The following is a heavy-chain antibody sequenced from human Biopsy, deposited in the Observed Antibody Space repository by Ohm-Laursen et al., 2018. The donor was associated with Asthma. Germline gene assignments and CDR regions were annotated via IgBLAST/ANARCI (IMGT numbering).Heavy chain of an antibody. J-gene: IGHJ4*02. Sequence: GSSVKVSCKASGYTFTSYAIHWVRQAPGQRLEWMGWINAGNGNTKYAQKLQGRVTMTTDTSTSTAYMELRSLRSDDTAVYYCARDGPVGAPSDYWGQGTLVTVSS. CDR1: GYTFTSYA. V-gene: IGHV1-3*01. CDR3: ARDGPVGAPSDY. CDR2: INAGNGNT. D-gene: IGHD1-26*01.